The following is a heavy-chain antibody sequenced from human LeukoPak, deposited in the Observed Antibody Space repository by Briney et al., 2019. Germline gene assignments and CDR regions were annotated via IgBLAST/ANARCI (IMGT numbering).Heavy chain of an antibody. CDR3: ARDLREYYYGSGSYFLY. J-gene: IGHJ4*02. D-gene: IGHD3-10*01. V-gene: IGHV1-18*01. CDR1: GYSFTSYG. CDR2: ISTYNGNT. Sequence: ASVKVSCKASGYSFTSYGISWVRQAPGQGLEWMGWISTYNGNTNYAQKLQGRVTMTTDTSTSTAYMELRSLRSDDTAVYYCARDLREYYYGSGSYFLYWGQGTLVTVSS.